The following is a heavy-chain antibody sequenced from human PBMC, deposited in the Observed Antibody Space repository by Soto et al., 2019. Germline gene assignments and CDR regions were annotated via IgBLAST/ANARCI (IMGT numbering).Heavy chain of an antibody. J-gene: IGHJ4*02. Sequence: PGGSLRLSCTASGFTFGDYAMSWFRQAPGKGLEWVGFIRSKAYGGTTEYAASVKGRFTISRDDSKSIAYLQMNSLKTEDTAVYYCTRVAEYSSGWYKGWGPTDYWGQGTLVTVSS. CDR3: TRVAEYSSGWYKGWGPTDY. CDR1: GFTFGDYA. CDR2: IRSKAYGGTT. D-gene: IGHD6-19*01. V-gene: IGHV3-49*03.